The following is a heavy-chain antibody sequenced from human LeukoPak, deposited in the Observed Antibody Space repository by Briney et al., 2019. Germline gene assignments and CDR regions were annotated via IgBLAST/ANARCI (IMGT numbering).Heavy chain of an antibody. J-gene: IGHJ4*02. V-gene: IGHV5-51*01. Sequence: GESLQISCKGSGYSFTSYWIGWLRQMPGKGLEGMGIIYPGDSDTRYSPSFQGQVTISADKSISTAYLQWSSLKASDTAMYYCVRIPDTNSASYYFDLWGQGTLVTVSS. CDR3: VRIPDTNSASYYFDL. D-gene: IGHD1-26*01. CDR1: GYSFTSYW. CDR2: IYPGDSDT.